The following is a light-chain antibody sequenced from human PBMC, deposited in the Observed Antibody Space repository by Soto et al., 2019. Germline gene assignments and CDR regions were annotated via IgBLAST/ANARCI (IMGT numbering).Light chain of an antibody. J-gene: IGKJ1*01. V-gene: IGKV3-20*01. CDR3: QHYTSYLRP. CDR2: AAS. CDR1: QTVSSSF. Sequence: TLSKSTLSFSPGERATVSCRASQTVSSSFLAWYQQTPGQAPRLLIYAASSRATGIPDRFSGSGSGTDFTLTINSLQPEDFATYYCQHYTSYLRPFGQGTNVDIK.